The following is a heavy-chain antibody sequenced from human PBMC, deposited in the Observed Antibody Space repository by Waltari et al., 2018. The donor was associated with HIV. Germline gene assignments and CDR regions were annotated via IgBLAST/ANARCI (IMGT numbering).Heavy chain of an antibody. J-gene: IGHJ6*02. V-gene: IGHV4-34*02. CDR2: INHSGSI. Sequence: QVRLQQCGAGLLKPSETLSLTCAVYGGSFNGYYWSWIRQPPGKGLECIGEINHSGSIKYNPSLKSRVIISVDRYKNQFSLKLTSVTAADTALYYCARGSWGSGMDVWGRGTTVIVSS. CDR1: GGSFNGYY. D-gene: IGHD7-27*01. CDR3: ARGSWGSGMDV.